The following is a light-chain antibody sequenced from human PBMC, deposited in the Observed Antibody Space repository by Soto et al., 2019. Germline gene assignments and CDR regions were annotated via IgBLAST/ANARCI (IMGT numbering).Light chain of an antibody. J-gene: IGKJ1*01. CDR1: QSISRY. V-gene: IGKV1-39*01. CDR3: QQNYRATPWT. CDR2: AAS. Sequence: DIQMTQSPSSLSASVGDRITITCRASQSISRYLNWYQHKPGKAPKLLINAASSLERGVPSRFSGGGSVTDFTLNISSLQPDDFATYYCQQNYRATPWTFGQGTKVEVK.